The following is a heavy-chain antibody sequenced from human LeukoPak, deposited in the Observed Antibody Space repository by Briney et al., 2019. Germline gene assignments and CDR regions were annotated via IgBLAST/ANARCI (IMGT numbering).Heavy chain of an antibody. CDR1: GGSISSYY. CDR2: IYYSGST. V-gene: IGHV4-59*01. CDR3: ARGPIHIVVVPAASKGAFDI. J-gene: IGHJ3*02. D-gene: IGHD2-2*01. Sequence: SETLSLTCTVSGGSISSYYWSWIRQPPGKGPEWIGYIYYSGSTNYNPSLKSRVTISVDTSKNQFSLKLSSVTAADTAVYYCARGPIHIVVVPAASKGAFDIWGQGTMVTVSS.